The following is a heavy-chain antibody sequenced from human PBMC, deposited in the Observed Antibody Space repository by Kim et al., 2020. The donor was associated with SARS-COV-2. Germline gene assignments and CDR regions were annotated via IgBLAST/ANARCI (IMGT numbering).Heavy chain of an antibody. J-gene: IGHJ4*02. D-gene: IGHD4-17*01. CDR3: ARDRDGDYVFTALFDY. V-gene: IGHV1-3*01. CDR2: INAGNGNT. CDR1: GYTFTSYA. Sequence: ASVKVSCKASGYTFTSYAMHWVRQAPGQRLEWMGWINAGNGNTKYSQKFQGRVTITRDTSASTAYMELSSLRSEDTAVYYCARDRDGDYVFTALFDYWGQGTLVTVSS.